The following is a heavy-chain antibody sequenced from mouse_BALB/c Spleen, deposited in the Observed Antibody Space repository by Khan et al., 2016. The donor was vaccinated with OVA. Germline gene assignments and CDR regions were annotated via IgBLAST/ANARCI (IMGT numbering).Heavy chain of an antibody. V-gene: IGHV3-2*02. CDR2: ISYSGST. D-gene: IGHD1-2*01. CDR3: ARTARIKY. J-gene: IGHJ2*01. Sequence: EVKLVESGPGLVKPSQSLSLTCTVTGYSITNGYGWNWIRQFPGNKLEWMVYISYSGSTNYNPSLSSRIFINRNTSKNQFFLQLNSVTTEDTATYYCARTARIKYWGQGTTLTVSS. CDR1: GYSITNGYG.